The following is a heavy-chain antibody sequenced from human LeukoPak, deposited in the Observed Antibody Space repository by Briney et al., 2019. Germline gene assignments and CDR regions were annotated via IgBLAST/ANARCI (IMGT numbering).Heavy chain of an antibody. V-gene: IGHV3-7*01. CDR1: GFTFTDYW. CDR2: IHKAGTES. CDR3: ARVGTWELQRVFEY. J-gene: IGHJ4*02. D-gene: IGHD1-26*01. Sequence: GGSLRLSCAAYGFTFTDYWMTWVRQVPGEGLEWVANIHKAGTESYYVDSVKGRFAISRDNAKNSLYLQLSSLRVDDTAVYYCARVGTWELQRVFEYWGQGTLVTVSS.